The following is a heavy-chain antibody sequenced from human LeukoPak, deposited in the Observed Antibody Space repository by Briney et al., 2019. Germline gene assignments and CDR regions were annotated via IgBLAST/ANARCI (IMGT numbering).Heavy chain of an antibody. CDR3: ARLVNGGTSG. V-gene: IGHV3-21*01. CDR1: GFTFSSYS. Sequence: GGSLRLSCAASGFTFSSYSMNWVCEAPGKGLEWVSSISSSSSYIYHADSVKGRFTISRDNAKNSLYLQMNSLRAEDTAVYYCARLVNGGTSGWGQGTLVTVSS. J-gene: IGHJ4*02. D-gene: IGHD4-23*01. CDR2: ISSSSSYI.